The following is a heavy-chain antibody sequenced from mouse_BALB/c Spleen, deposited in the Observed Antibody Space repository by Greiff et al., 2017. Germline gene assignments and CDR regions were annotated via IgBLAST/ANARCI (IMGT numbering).Heavy chain of an antibody. V-gene: IGHV1-14*01. CDR1: GYTFTSYV. CDR2: INPYNDGT. Sequence: VQLKQSGPELVKPGASVKMSCKASGYTFTSYVMHWVKQKPGQGLEWIGYINPYNDGTKYNEKFKGKATLTSDKSSSTAYMELSSLTSEDSAVYYCAREGITTVVPYYFDYWGQGTTLTVSS. J-gene: IGHJ2*01. CDR3: AREGITTVVPYYFDY. D-gene: IGHD1-1*01.